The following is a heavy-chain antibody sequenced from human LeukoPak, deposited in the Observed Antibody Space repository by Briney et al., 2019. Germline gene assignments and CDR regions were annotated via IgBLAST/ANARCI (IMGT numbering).Heavy chain of an antibody. CDR1: GFTFSDYF. Sequence: KPGGSLRLSCAASGFTFSDYFMTWVRQAPGKGLEWVSYISSGGGAMYYADSVKGRFTISRDDAKNSLYLQMNNLRVDDTAVYYCARDFDDYSGYSFDYWGQGTLVTVSS. CDR3: ARDFDDYSGYSFDY. CDR2: ISSGGGAM. D-gene: IGHD5-12*01. V-gene: IGHV3-11*04. J-gene: IGHJ4*02.